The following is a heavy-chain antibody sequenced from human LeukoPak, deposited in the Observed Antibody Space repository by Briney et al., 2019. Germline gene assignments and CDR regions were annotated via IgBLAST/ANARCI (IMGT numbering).Heavy chain of an antibody. CDR1: GFTFSSYA. Sequence: GGSLRLSCAASGFTFSSYAMHWVRQAPGKGLEWVAVILYDGSNKYYADSVKGRFTISRDNSKSTLYLQMNSLRAEDTAAYYCAREDTALVLGYYFDYWGQGTLVTVSS. D-gene: IGHD5-18*01. CDR2: ILYDGSNK. J-gene: IGHJ4*02. CDR3: AREDTALVLGYYFDY. V-gene: IGHV3-30*04.